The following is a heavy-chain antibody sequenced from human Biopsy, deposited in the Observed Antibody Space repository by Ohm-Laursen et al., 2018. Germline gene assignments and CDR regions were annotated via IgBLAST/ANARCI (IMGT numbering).Heavy chain of an antibody. Sequence: GTLSLTCCVSGGSISNYFWTWIRQPPGKGLEWIGYFRFEDRTSYNSSLKSRVTISADTSKNQFSLRLSSVTAADTAVYYCALGGGSYVNFDYWGQGSLVTVSS. CDR2: FRFEDRT. CDR1: GGSISNYF. V-gene: IGHV4-59*01. CDR3: ALGGGSYVNFDY. D-gene: IGHD1-26*01. J-gene: IGHJ4*02.